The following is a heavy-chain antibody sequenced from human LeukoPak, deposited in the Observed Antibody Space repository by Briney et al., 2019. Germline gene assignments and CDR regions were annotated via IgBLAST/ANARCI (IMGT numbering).Heavy chain of an antibody. D-gene: IGHD1-26*01. CDR3: ARERGGVVGGSLDAFDI. CDR2: IYSGGTT. V-gene: IGHV3-53*01. CDR1: GFTVSSNY. Sequence: PGESLRLSCAASGFTVSSNYMSWVRQAPGKGLEWVSFIYSGGTTYYADSVKGRFTISRDNSKTTLYLQMNSLRAEDTAVYYCARERGGVVGGSLDAFDIWGQGTMVTVSS. J-gene: IGHJ3*02.